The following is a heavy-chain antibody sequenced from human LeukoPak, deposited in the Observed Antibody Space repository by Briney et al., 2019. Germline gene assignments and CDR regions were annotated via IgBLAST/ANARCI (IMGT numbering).Heavy chain of an antibody. CDR2: ISSSGSTI. V-gene: IGHV3-48*04. Sequence: GGSLRLSCAASGFTFSSHSMNWVRQAPGKGLEWVSYISSSGSTIYYADSVKGRFTISRDNAKNSLYLQMNSLRAEDTAVYFCARVGALSSSWLLYWGQGTLVTVSS. D-gene: IGHD6-13*01. CDR1: GFTFSSHS. CDR3: ARVGALSSSWLLY. J-gene: IGHJ4*02.